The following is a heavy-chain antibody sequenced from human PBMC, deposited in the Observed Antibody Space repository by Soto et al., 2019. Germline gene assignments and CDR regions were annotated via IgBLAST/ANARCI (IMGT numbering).Heavy chain of an antibody. CDR3: ARGSYDILTGYYGGYWFDP. CDR2: INPNSGGT. D-gene: IGHD3-9*01. Sequence: ASVKVSCKASGYTFTGYYMHWVRQAPGQGLEWMGWINPNSGGTNYAQKFQGRVTMTRDTSISTAYMELSRLRSDDTAVYYCARGSYDILTGYYGGYWFDPWGQGTLVTVSS. J-gene: IGHJ5*02. CDR1: GYTFTGYY. V-gene: IGHV1-2*02.